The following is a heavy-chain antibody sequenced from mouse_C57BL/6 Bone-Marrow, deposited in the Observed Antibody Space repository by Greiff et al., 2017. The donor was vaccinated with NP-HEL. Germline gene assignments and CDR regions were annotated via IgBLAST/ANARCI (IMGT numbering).Heavy chain of an antibody. J-gene: IGHJ3*01. Sequence: EVQLQQSGPELVKPGASVKISCKASGYTFTDYYMNWVKQSHGKSLEWIGDINPNNGGTSYNQKFKGKATLTVDKSSSTAYMELRSLTSEDSAVYYCAREGGAYWCQGTLVTVSA. CDR3: AREGGAY. CDR1: GYTFTDYY. CDR2: INPNNGGT. V-gene: IGHV1-26*01.